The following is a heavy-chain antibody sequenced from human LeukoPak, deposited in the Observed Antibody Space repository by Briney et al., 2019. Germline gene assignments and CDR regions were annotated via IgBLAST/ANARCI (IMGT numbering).Heavy chain of an antibody. CDR1: GFTFGDYG. Sequence: PGGSLRLSCAASGFTFGDYGMSWVRQAPGKGLEWVSGINWNGGSTGYADSVKGRFTISRGNAKNSLYLQMNSLRAEDMALYYCAKGVYSSGWYYYFDYWGQGTLVTASS. CDR2: INWNGGST. D-gene: IGHD6-19*01. V-gene: IGHV3-20*04. J-gene: IGHJ4*02. CDR3: AKGVYSSGWYYYFDY.